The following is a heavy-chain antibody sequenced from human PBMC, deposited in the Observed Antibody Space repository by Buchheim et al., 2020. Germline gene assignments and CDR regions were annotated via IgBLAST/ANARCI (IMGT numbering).Heavy chain of an antibody. CDR1: GGSFSGYY. Sequence: QVQLQQWGAGLLKPSETLSLTCAVYGGSFSGYYWSWIRQHPGKGLEWIGYIYYSGSTYYNPSLKSRVTISVDTSKNQFSLELSSVTAADTAVYYCAVGLTIFGGAFDIWGQGT. D-gene: IGHD3-3*01. CDR2: IYYSGST. CDR3: AVGLTIFGGAFDI. V-gene: IGHV4-34*01. J-gene: IGHJ3*02.